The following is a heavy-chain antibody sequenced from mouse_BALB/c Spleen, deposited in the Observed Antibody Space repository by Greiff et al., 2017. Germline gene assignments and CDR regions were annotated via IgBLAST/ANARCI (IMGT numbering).Heavy chain of an antibody. Sequence: EVQLQQSGGGLVQPGGSRKLSCAASGFTFSSFGMHWVRQAPEKGLEWVAYISSGSSTIYYADTVKGRFTISRDNPKNTLFLQMTSLRSEDTAMYYCARRTLDYGSSYAMDYWGQGTSVTVSS. J-gene: IGHJ4*01. CDR2: ISSGSSTI. CDR1: GFTFSSFG. CDR3: ARRTLDYGSSYAMDY. D-gene: IGHD1-1*01. V-gene: IGHV5-17*02.